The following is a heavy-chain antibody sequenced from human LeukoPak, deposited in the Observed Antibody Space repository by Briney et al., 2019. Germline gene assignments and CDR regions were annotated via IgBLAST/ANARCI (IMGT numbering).Heavy chain of an antibody. J-gene: IGHJ6*02. Sequence: SQTLSLTCAVSGGSISSGGYSWSWIRQPPGKGLEWIGYIYHSGSTYYNPSLKSRVTISVDWSKNQFSLKLSSVTAADTAVYYCASNNFYYYYYGMDVWGQGTTVTVSS. V-gene: IGHV4-30-2*01. CDR3: ASNNFYYYYYGMDV. D-gene: IGHD1-20*01. CDR2: IYHSGST. CDR1: GGSISSGGYS.